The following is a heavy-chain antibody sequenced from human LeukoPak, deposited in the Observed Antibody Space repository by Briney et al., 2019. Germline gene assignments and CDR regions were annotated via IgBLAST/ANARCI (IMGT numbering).Heavy chain of an antibody. CDR1: GYTFTGYY. D-gene: IGHD1-26*01. Sequence: GASVKVSCKASGYTFTGYYMHWVRQAPGQGLEWMGWINPNSGGTNYAQKFQGRVTMTRDTSISTAYMELSRLRSDDTAVYYCARGYSGSATRRWFDPWGQGTLVTVSS. CDR3: ARGYSGSATRRWFDP. V-gene: IGHV1-2*02. CDR2: INPNSGGT. J-gene: IGHJ5*02.